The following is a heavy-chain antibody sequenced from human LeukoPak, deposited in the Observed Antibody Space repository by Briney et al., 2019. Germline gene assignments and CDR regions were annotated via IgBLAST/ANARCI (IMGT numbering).Heavy chain of an antibody. D-gene: IGHD3-3*01. CDR1: GGSISSGGYY. V-gene: IGHV4-61*08. CDR3: ARVGYYDFWSGYPFDY. J-gene: IGHJ4*02. CDR2: IYYSGST. Sequence: PSETLSLTCTVSGGSISSGGYYWSWIRQHPGKGLEWIGYIYYSGSTYYNPSLKSRVTISVDTSKNQFSLKLSSVTAADTAVYYCARVGYYDFWSGYPFDYWGQGTLVTVSS.